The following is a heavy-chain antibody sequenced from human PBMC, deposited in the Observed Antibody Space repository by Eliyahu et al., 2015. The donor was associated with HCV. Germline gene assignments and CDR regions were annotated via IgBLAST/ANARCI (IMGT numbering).Heavy chain of an antibody. D-gene: IGHD1-26*01. J-gene: IGHJ6*02. CDR1: GGSIXXXX. CDR3: ARGSGSYRGNYYYYGMDV. CDR2: IYTSGST. V-gene: IGHV4-4*07. Sequence: QVQLQESGPGLVKPSETLSLTCTVSGGSIXXXXWSWIRQPAGKGLEWIGRIYTSGSTNYNPSLKSRVTMSVDTSKNQFSLKLSSVTAADTAVYYCARGSGSYRGNYYYYGMDVWGQGTTVTVSS.